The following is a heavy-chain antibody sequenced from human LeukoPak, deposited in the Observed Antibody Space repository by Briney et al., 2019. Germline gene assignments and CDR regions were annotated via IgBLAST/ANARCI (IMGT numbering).Heavy chain of an antibody. CDR1: GFTFPNYW. CDR2: LYSAGST. D-gene: IGHD2-15*01. CDR3: ASGGMGARKFYSDPFHY. J-gene: IGHJ4*02. Sequence: GGSLRLSCAASGFTFPNYWMSWVRQAPGKGLEWVSILYSAGSTYYADSVKGRFTISRDNSRNTLYLQMNSLRVDDTAVYYCASGGMGARKFYSDPFHYWGQGTLVTVSS. V-gene: IGHV3-53*01.